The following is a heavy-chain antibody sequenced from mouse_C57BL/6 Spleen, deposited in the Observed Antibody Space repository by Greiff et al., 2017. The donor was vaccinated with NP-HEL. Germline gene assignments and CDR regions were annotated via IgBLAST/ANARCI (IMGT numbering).Heavy chain of an antibody. CDR2: INPSSGYT. V-gene: IGHV1-4*01. J-gene: IGHJ2*01. Sequence: QVQLQQSGAELARPGASVKMSCKASGYTFTSYTMHWVKQRPGQGLEWIGYINPSSGYTKYNQKFKDKATLTADKSSSTAYMQLSSLTSEDAAVYYCARSGGNYFDYWGQGTTLTVSS. CDR3: ARSGGNYFDY. D-gene: IGHD2-14*01. CDR1: GYTFTSYT.